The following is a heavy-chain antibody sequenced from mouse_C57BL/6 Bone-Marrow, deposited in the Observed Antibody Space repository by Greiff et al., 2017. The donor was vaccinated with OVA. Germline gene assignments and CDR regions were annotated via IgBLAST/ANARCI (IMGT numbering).Heavy chain of an antibody. Sequence: DVHLVESGGGLVKPGGSLKLSCAASGFTFSSYAMSWVRQTPEKRLEWVATISDGGSYTYYPDNVKGRFTISRDNAKNNLYLQISHLKSEDTAMYYCARGLWGQGTLVTVSA. CDR3: ARGL. CDR2: ISDGGSYT. J-gene: IGHJ3*01. V-gene: IGHV5-4*01. CDR1: GFTFSSYA.